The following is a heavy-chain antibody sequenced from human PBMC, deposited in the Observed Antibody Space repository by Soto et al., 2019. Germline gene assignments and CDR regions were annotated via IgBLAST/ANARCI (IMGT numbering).Heavy chain of an antibody. CDR3: AREATLNYYDSSGCDAFDI. CDR1: GFTFSSYW. J-gene: IGHJ3*02. Sequence: PGGSLRLSCAASGFTFSSYWMHWVRQAPGKGLVWVSRINSDGSSTSYADSVKGRFTISRDNAKNTLYLQMNSLRAEDTAVYYCAREATLNYYDSSGCDAFDIWGQGTMVTVSS. CDR2: INSDGSST. V-gene: IGHV3-74*01. D-gene: IGHD3-22*01.